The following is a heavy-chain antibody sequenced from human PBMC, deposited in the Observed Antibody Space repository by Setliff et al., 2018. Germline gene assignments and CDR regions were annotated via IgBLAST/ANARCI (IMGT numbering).Heavy chain of an antibody. CDR2: IYHDGNS. V-gene: IGHV4-59*08. J-gene: IGHJ6*03. Sequence: PSETLSLTCTVSGASINSHYWSWVRQSPGKGLEWIGEIYHDGNSNFNPSVHYSPSLKSRVTISLDTSKNQFSLNLSSVTAADTAVYYCARMSGFLYMDVWGKGTTVTVSS. D-gene: IGHD3-3*01. CDR1: GASINSHY. CDR3: ARMSGFLYMDV.